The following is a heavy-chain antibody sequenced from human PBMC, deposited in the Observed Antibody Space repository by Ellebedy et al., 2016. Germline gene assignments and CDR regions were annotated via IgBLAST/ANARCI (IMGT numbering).Heavy chain of an antibody. V-gene: IGHV3-48*04. Sequence: GESLKISXAVSGLTFNKVWMSWVRQAPGKGLEWVSYISSSTSTIYYADSVRGRFTISRDNAKNSLYLQMNSLRAEDTALYHCARGGPGGATRGFDYWGQGTLVTVSS. D-gene: IGHD3-16*01. CDR3: ARGGPGGATRGFDY. CDR1: GLTFNKVW. J-gene: IGHJ4*02. CDR2: ISSSTSTI.